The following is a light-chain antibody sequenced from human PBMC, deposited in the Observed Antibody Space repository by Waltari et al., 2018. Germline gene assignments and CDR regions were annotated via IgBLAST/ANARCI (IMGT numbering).Light chain of an antibody. CDR2: VNSDGSH. CDR3: QTWGTGTVV. J-gene: IGLJ3*02. V-gene: IGLV4-69*01. Sequence: QVVLTQSPSASASLGASVKLTCTLTSAHSRHAIAWHQHQPNKGPRYLMTVNSDGSHNKGDGIPDRFSGSSSGAERYLTISSLQSDDEADYYCQTWGTGTVVFGGGTKLTVL. CDR1: SAHSRHA.